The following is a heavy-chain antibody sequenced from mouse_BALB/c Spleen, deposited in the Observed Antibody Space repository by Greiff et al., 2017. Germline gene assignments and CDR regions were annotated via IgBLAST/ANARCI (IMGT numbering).Heavy chain of an antibody. V-gene: IGHV3-6*02. CDR1: GYSITSCYY. J-gene: IGHJ1*01. CDR3: AREGEGYYWSFDG. Sequence: EVKLMESGPGLVKPSQSLSLTCSVTGYSITSCYYWYWIRQLPGNQLEWMGFISYDGSNNYNPSLKNRITITRDTSKNQFFLKLNTVTTEDTATYAGAREGEGYYWSFDGWGAGTTVTVSS. D-gene: IGHD2-3*01. CDR2: ISYDGSN.